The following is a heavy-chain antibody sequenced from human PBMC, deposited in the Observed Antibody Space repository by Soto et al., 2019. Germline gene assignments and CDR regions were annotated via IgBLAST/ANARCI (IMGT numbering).Heavy chain of an antibody. CDR1: GYDFATFW. D-gene: IGHD4-17*01. J-gene: IGHJ4*02. Sequence: EVQLVQSGAEVKKPGESLKISCAGSGYDFATFWIGWVRQMPGKGLEWMGIIFPADSDTRYIPSFQGQVTISVDKSISTAYLQWSSLKASDTAMYYCATPYGGFDYWGQGTLVTVSS. CDR2: IFPADSDT. V-gene: IGHV5-51*03. CDR3: ATPYGGFDY.